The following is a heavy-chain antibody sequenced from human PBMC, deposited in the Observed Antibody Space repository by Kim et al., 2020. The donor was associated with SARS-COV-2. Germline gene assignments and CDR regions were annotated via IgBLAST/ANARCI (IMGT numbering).Heavy chain of an antibody. J-gene: IGHJ6*02. CDR3: ATGPAVAGTLVHYYYYYGMDV. V-gene: IGHV1-24*01. D-gene: IGHD6-19*01. Sequence: ASVKVSCKVSGYTLTELSMHWVRQAPGKGLEWMGGFDPEDGETIYAQKFQGRVTMTEDTSTDTAYMELSSLRSEDTAVYYCATGPAVAGTLVHYYYYYGMDVWGQGTTVTVS. CDR1: GYTLTELS. CDR2: FDPEDGET.